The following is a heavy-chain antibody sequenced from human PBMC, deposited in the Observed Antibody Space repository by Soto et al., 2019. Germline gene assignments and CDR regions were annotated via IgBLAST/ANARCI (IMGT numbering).Heavy chain of an antibody. CDR2: ISGSGGST. CDR3: EKGGNIVVAPFDY. V-gene: IGHV3-23*01. J-gene: IGHJ4*02. CDR1: GFTFSSYA. D-gene: IGHD2-2*01. Sequence: PGGSLRLSCAASGFTFSSYAMLWVRQAPGKGLEWVSAISGSGGSTYYADSVKGRFTISRDNSKNTLYLQMNSLRAEDTAVYYCEKGGNIVVAPFDYWVQGTLVTVSS.